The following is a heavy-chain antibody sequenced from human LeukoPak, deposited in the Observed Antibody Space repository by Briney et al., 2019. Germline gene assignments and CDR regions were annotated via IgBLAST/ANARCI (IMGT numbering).Heavy chain of an antibody. Sequence: ASVKVSCKASGYTFTSYAMHWVRQAPGQRLEWMGWINAGNGNTKYSQKFQGRVTITRDTSASTAFMELSSLRSDDTAVYYCARDRPYGSGSFDYWGQGTLVTVSS. J-gene: IGHJ4*02. CDR3: ARDRPYGSGSFDY. D-gene: IGHD3-10*01. CDR1: GYTFTSYA. V-gene: IGHV1-3*01. CDR2: INAGNGNT.